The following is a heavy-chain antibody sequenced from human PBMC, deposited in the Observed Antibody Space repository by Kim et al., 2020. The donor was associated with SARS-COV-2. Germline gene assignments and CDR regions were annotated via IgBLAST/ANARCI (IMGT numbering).Heavy chain of an antibody. CDR2: IYYSGST. CDR1: GGSISSSSYY. Sequence: SETLSLTCTVSGGSISSSSYYWGWIRQPPGKGLEWIGSIYYSGSTYYNPSLKSRVTISVDTSKNQFSLKLSSVTAADTAVYYCAISKRGIAAGPPGAAYWGQGTLVTVSS. CDR3: AISKRGIAAGPPGAAY. V-gene: IGHV4-39*07. D-gene: IGHD6-13*01. J-gene: IGHJ4*02.